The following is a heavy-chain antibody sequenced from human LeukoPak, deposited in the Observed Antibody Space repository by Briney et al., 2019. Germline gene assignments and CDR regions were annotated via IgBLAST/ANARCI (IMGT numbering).Heavy chain of an antibody. V-gene: IGHV4-59*08. CDR1: GGSISSDY. D-gene: IGHD3-10*01. CDR2: IFHNGST. Sequence: SETLSLTCTVSGGSISSDYWSWIRQPPGKGLEWIGYIFHNGSTNYNPYLKSRLTISVDTSKNQFSLKLRSVTAADTAVYFCARARWFGELFLDYWGQGTLVTVSS. CDR3: ARARWFGELFLDY. J-gene: IGHJ4*02.